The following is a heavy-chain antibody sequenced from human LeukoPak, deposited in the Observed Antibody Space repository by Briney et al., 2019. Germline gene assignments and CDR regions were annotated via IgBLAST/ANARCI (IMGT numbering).Heavy chain of an antibody. CDR2: ISGSGGST. Sequence: GGSLRLSCAASGFTFSSYAMSWVRQAPGKGLEWVSAISGSGGSTYYADSVKGRLTISRDNSKNTLYLQMNSLRAEDTAVYYCAKDITMIVVATCFDYWGQGTLVTVSS. CDR1: GFTFSSYA. J-gene: IGHJ4*02. CDR3: AKDITMIVVATCFDY. D-gene: IGHD3-22*01. V-gene: IGHV3-23*01.